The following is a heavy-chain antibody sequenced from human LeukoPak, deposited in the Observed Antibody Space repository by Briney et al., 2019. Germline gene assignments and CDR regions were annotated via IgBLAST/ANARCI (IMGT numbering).Heavy chain of an antibody. CDR2: ISSSGSRTYI. D-gene: IGHD1-1*01. CDR1: GFIFSSYN. CDR3: ARDLQASLDY. J-gene: IGHJ4*02. V-gene: IGHV3-21*01. Sequence: GGSLRLSCAASGFIFSSYNMNWVRQAPGKGLEWVSSISSSGSRTYIYYADSVKGRFTISRDNAKNSLYLQMNSLRAEDTAVYYCARDLQASLDYWGQGTLVSVSS.